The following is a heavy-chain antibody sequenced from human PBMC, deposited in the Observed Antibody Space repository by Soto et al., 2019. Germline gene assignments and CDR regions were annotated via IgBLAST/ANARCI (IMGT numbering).Heavy chain of an antibody. CDR3: ARRKISYCGGDCYLNWFDP. CDR2: IYPGDSDT. CDR1: GYSFTSYW. Sequence: PGESLKISFKGSGYSFTSYWIGWVRQMPGKGLEWMGIIYPGDSDTRYSPSFQGQVTISADKYISTAYLQWSSLKASDTAMYYCARRKISYCGGDCYLNWFDPWGQGTLVTVSS. J-gene: IGHJ5*02. V-gene: IGHV5-51*01. D-gene: IGHD2-21*02.